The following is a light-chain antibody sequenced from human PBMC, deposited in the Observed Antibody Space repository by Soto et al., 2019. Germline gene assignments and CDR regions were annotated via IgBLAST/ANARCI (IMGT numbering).Light chain of an antibody. Sequence: QSVLTQPPSVSAAPGQKVTISCSGSSSNIGNNYVSWYQQLPGTAPKLLIYENNKRPSGIPDRFSGSKSGTSATLGITGLQTGDEADYYCGTWDSSLSAYVFVTGTKVPVL. V-gene: IGLV1-51*02. J-gene: IGLJ1*01. CDR1: SSNIGNNY. CDR2: ENN. CDR3: GTWDSSLSAYV.